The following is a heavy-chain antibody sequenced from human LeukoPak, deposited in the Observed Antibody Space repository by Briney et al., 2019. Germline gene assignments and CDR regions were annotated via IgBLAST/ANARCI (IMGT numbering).Heavy chain of an antibody. J-gene: IGHJ4*01. CDR2: VYSSGAT. V-gene: IGHV4-4*07. CDR3: ARDHYGSGSYKAYFDY. D-gene: IGHD3-10*01. CDR1: DASVTTYS. Sequence: SETLSLTCTVSDASVTTYSWSWLRQPAAKGLEWIGRVYSSGATKYNPSLQSRVTISADTSKNQFSLKLPSVTAADTAVYYCARDHYGSGSYKAYFDYWGHGIQVTVSS.